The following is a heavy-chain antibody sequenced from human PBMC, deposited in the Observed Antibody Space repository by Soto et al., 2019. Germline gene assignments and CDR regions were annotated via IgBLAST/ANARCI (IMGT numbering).Heavy chain of an antibody. D-gene: IGHD6-13*01. CDR1: GFTFSDHH. CDR3: ARGPAQLISKLVK. CDR2: ARNKANSYTT. V-gene: IGHV3-72*01. J-gene: IGHJ4*02. Sequence: GGSMRLSCAASGFTFSDHHMDWVRQAPGKGLEWVGRARNKANSYTTAYAASVKGRFTISRDDSKNSLSLQMHSLKTADTAVYYCARGPAQLISKLVKGGQGALQKVSS.